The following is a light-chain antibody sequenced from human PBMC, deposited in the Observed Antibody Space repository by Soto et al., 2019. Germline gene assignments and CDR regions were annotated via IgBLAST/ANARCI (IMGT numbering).Light chain of an antibody. CDR1: SSNIGAGYD. V-gene: IGLV1-40*01. Sequence: QSVLTQPPSVSGAPGQRVTISCTGSSSNIGAGYDVHWYQQLPGTAPKLLIYGNSNRPSGVPDRFSGSKSGTSASLAITGXXXXXXXXXXCQSYDSSLSGVVFGGGTKVTV. CDR3: QSYDSSLSGVV. J-gene: IGLJ2*01. CDR2: GNS.